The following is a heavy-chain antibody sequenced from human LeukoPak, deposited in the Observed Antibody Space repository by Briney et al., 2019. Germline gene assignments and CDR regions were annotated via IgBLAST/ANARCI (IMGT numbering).Heavy chain of an antibody. J-gene: IGHJ4*02. D-gene: IGHD5-18*01. CDR2: IYTSGST. V-gene: IGHV4-61*02. Sequence: SQTLSLTCTVSGGSISSGSYYWSWIRQPAGKGLEWIGRIYTSGSTNYNPSLKSRVTISVDTSKNQFSLKLSSVTAADTAVYYCARDPGQLWFHFDYWGQGTLVTVSS. CDR3: ARDPGQLWFHFDY. CDR1: GGSISSGSYY.